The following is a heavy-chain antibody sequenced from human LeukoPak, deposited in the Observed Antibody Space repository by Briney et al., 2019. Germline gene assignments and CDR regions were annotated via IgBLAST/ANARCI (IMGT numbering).Heavy chain of an antibody. V-gene: IGHV3-48*03. Sequence: PGGSPRLSCAASGFTFSSYEVNWVRQAPGKGLEWVSYISSSSNTMYYADSVKGRFTISRDNAKNSLYLQMNSLRDEDTAVYYCARAFDYWGQGTLVAVSS. CDR1: GFTFSSYE. CDR3: ARAFDY. J-gene: IGHJ4*02. CDR2: ISSSSNTM.